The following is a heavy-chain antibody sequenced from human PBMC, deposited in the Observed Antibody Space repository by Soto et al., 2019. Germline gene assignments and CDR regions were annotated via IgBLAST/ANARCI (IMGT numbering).Heavy chain of an antibody. CDR3: ARDIGYYDSSGYFDY. J-gene: IGHJ4*02. CDR2: ISSRGDII. V-gene: IGHV3-11*01. D-gene: IGHD3-22*01. CDR1: GFIFSDYY. Sequence: PGGSLRLSCAVSGFIFSDYYMSWIRQAPGKGLEWVSYISSRGDIIYYADSVKGRFTISRGNAKNSLYLQMNSLRAEDTAVYYCARDIGYYDSSGYFDYWGQGTLVTVSS.